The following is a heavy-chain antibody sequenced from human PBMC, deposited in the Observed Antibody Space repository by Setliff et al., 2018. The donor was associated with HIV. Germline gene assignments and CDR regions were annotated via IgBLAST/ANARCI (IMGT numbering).Heavy chain of an antibody. CDR1: GYTFTKSI. V-gene: IGHV1-46*01. CDR2: IIPSGGST. D-gene: IGHD1-26*01. Sequence: ASVKVSCKASGYTFTKSIIHWVRQAPGQGLEWMGAIIPSGGSTWYAQKFQGRVTMTGDTSTNTLYMELSSLRSEDTAVYYCARGWEGGMDYWGQGTLVTVSS. J-gene: IGHJ4*02. CDR3: ARGWEGGMDY.